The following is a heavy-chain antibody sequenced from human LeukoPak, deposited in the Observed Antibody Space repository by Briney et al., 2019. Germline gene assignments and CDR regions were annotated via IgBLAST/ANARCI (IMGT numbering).Heavy chain of an antibody. J-gene: IGHJ4*02. CDR2: VSSSSSYI. V-gene: IGHV3-21*01. Sequence: GGSLRLSCAASGFTFSSYSMNWVRQAPGKGLEWVSSVSSSSSYIYYADSVKGRFTISRDNAKNSLYLQMNSLRAEDTAVYYCARGRYGDYGDYWGQGTLVTVSS. D-gene: IGHD4-17*01. CDR3: ARGRYGDYGDY. CDR1: GFTFSSYS.